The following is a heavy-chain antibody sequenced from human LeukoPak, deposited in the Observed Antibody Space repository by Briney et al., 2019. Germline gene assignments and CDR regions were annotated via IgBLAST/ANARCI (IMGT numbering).Heavy chain of an antibody. CDR1: GGSISSYY. J-gene: IGHJ6*03. D-gene: IGHD6-13*01. V-gene: IGHV4-4*09. CDR2: IYTSGST. CDR3: ASTSLAAAGYYYMDV. Sequence: SETRSLTCTVSGGSISSYYWSWIRQPPGKGLEWIGYIYTSGSTNYNPSLKSRVTISVDTSKNQFSLKLSSVTAADTAVYYCASTSLAAAGYYYMDVWGKGTTVTVSS.